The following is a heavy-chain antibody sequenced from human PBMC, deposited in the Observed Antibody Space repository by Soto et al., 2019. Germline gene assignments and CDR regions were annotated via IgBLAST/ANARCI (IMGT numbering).Heavy chain of an antibody. CDR1: GFTFSSYA. V-gene: IGHV3-23*01. CDR2: ISGSGGST. J-gene: IGHJ5*02. D-gene: IGHD2-8*01. Sequence: PGGSLRLSCAASGFTFSSYAMSWVRQAPGKGLEWVSAISGSGGSTYYADSVKGRFTISRDNSKNTLYLQMNSLRAEDTAVYYCAKDLWDIVLMVYAEDPGWFDPCGQGTLVTVSA. CDR3: AKDLWDIVLMVYAEDPGWFDP.